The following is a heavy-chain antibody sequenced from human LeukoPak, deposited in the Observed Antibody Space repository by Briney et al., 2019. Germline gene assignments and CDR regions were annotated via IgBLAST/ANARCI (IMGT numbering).Heavy chain of an antibody. Sequence: PGGSLRLSCAASGFTLSSYWMHWVRQAPGRGLVWVSRINSDGSSTTYADSVKGRFTISRDSAGNTLYLQMNSLRAEDTAVYFCARDGSGWSVDYWGQGILVTVSS. CDR2: INSDGSST. CDR1: GFTLSSYW. CDR3: ARDGSGWSVDY. J-gene: IGHJ4*02. D-gene: IGHD6-19*01. V-gene: IGHV3-74*01.